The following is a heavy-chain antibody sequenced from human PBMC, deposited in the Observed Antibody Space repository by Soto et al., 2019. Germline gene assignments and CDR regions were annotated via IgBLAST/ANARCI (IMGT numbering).Heavy chain of an antibody. V-gene: IGHV5-51*01. Sequence: SIANSGGRRMLQMPGKGLEWMGIIYPGDPDTRYSPSFQGQVTISDDKSITTAYLQWSSLKAADTAMYYCASGSCTTTIRDALFDPWGQGT. D-gene: IGHD2-8*01. J-gene: IGHJ5*02. CDR3: ASGSCTTTIRDALFDP. CDR1: SIANSG. CDR2: IYPGDPDT.